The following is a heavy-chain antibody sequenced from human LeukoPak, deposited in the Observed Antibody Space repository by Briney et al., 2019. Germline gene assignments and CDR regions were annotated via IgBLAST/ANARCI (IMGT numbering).Heavy chain of an antibody. CDR2: ISYDGSNK. V-gene: IGHV3-30*04. CDR3: ARRYCSGGSCSPGDY. J-gene: IGHJ4*02. Sequence: GRSLRLSCAASGFTFSSYAMRWVRQPPGKGLEGVAVISYDGSNKYYADSVKGRFTISRDNSKNTLYLQMNSLRAEDTAVYYCARRYCSGGSCSPGDYWGQGTLVTVSS. D-gene: IGHD2-15*01. CDR1: GFTFSSYA.